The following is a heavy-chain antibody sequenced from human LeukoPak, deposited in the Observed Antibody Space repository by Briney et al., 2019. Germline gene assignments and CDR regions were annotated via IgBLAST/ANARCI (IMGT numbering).Heavy chain of an antibody. CDR2: MNPNSGNT. CDR3: ARVHSSSWYETNDAFDI. J-gene: IGHJ3*02. D-gene: IGHD6-13*01. Sequence: ASVKVSCKASGYTFTSYDIDWVRQATGQGLEWMGWMNPNSGNTNYAQKLQGRVTMTTDTSTSTAYMELRSLRSDDTAVYYCARVHSSSWYETNDAFDIWGQGTMVTVSS. CDR1: GYTFTSYD. V-gene: IGHV1-18*01.